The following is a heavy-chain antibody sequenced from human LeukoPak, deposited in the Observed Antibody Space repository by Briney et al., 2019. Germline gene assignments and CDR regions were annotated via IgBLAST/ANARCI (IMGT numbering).Heavy chain of an antibody. CDR3: ARDGQHYDILTGYSNWFDP. Sequence: SVKVSCKASGYTFTSYGISWVRQAPGQGLEWMGGAIPIFGTANYAQKFQGRVTITADESTSTAYMELSSLRSEDTAVYYCARDGQHYDILTGYSNWFDPWGQGTLVTVSS. CDR1: GYTFTSYG. V-gene: IGHV1-69*13. D-gene: IGHD3-9*01. J-gene: IGHJ5*02. CDR2: AIPIFGTA.